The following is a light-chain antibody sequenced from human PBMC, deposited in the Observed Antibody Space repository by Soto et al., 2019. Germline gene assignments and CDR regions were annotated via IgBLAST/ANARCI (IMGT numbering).Light chain of an antibody. V-gene: IGKV1-5*03. Sequence: DILMTQSPSTLSASVGDRVTITCRASQNVRSWLAWYQQKPGKAHKLLIYKASNLESGVPSRFSGSGSGTEFTRTISSLQPDDFATYDCQQYNTYWTFGQGTKVDIK. J-gene: IGKJ1*01. CDR2: KAS. CDR3: QQYNTYWT. CDR1: QNVRSW.